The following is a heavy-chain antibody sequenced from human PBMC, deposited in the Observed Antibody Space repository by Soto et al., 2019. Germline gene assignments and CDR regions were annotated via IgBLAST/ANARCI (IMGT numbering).Heavy chain of an antibody. Sequence: QVQLVQSGAEVKKPGSSVKVSCKASGGTFSSFAISWVRQAPGQGLEWMGGIIPIFGITNYAQKFQGRVAMTADESTSTAYMELSSLRSEDTAVYYCARRPPSPYGSGGDDTFDIWGQGTMVTVSS. CDR3: ARRPPSPYGSGGDDTFDI. CDR1: GGTFSSFA. J-gene: IGHJ3*02. CDR2: IIPIFGIT. V-gene: IGHV1-69*01. D-gene: IGHD3-10*01.